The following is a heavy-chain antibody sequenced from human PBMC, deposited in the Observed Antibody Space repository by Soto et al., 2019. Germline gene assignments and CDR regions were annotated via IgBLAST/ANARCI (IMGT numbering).Heavy chain of an antibody. CDR2: ISGSGGST. Sequence: EVHLLQSGGGLVQPGGSLRLSCAASGITFSNYDMSWVRQAPGKGLEWVSDISGSGGSTYYADSVKGRFTSSRDNSKNTLYLQMNSLRAEDTAVYYCAKRRDCPDYWGQGTLVNVSS. V-gene: IGHV3-23*01. CDR3: AKRRDCPDY. D-gene: IGHD2-21*02. CDR1: GITFSNYD. J-gene: IGHJ4*02.